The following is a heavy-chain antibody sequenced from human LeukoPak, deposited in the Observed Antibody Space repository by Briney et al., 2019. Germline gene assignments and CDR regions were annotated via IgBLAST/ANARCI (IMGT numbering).Heavy chain of an antibody. V-gene: IGHV5-51*01. CDR3: ARQMATTDIDY. J-gene: IGHJ4*02. CDR2: INPGDSDT. Sequence: GESLKISCKGSGYSFTSYWIGWVRQMPGKGLDWMGIINPGDSDTTYSPSFQGQVSISADKSISTAYRQWSSLKASDTAMYYCARQMATTDIDYWGQGTLVTVSS. CDR1: GYSFTSYW. D-gene: IGHD5-24*01.